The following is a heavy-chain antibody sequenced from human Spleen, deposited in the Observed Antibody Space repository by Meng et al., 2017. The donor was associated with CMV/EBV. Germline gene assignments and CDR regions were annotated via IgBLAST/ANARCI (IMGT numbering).Heavy chain of an antibody. D-gene: IGHD3-3*01. Sequence: ASVKVSCKASGYTFTSYAMYWVRQAPGQGLEWMGWISAYNGNTNYAQNFQDRVTMTTDTSTSTAYMELSSLRSDDTAVYYCAKCHYDFWSGYYEMDYFDYWGHGTLVTVSS. CDR3: AKCHYDFWSGYYEMDYFDY. CDR1: GYTFTSYA. V-gene: IGHV1-18*01. J-gene: IGHJ4*01. CDR2: ISAYNGNT.